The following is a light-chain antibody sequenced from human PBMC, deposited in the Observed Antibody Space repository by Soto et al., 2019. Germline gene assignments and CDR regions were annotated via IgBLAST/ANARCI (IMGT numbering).Light chain of an antibody. CDR3: SSYSSTTTL. Sequence: QSALTQPASVSGSPGQSITISCSRISPDFGVSWYQHFPGKAPKLLIFEVSNRPSGVSTRFSGSKSGNMAFLTISGLQSEDEGLYHCSSYSSTTTLFGGGTKLTVL. CDR1: SPDFGV. CDR2: EVS. V-gene: IGLV2-14*01. J-gene: IGLJ2*01.